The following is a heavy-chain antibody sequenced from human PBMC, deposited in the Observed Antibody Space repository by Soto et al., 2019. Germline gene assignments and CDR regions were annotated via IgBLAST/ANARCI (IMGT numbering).Heavy chain of an antibody. Sequence: PSETLSLTCTVSGDSITSGVHYWSWIRQPPGKGLEWIGYIYHSGSTYYNPSLKSRVTISVDRSKNQFSLKLSSVTAADTAVYYCARVPSPWGQGTLVTVSS. CDR3: ARVPSP. J-gene: IGHJ5*02. CDR1: GDSITSGVHY. CDR2: IYHSGST. V-gene: IGHV4-30-2*01.